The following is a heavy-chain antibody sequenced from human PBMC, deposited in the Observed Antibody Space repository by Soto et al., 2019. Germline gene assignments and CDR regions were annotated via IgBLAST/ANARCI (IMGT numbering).Heavy chain of an antibody. CDR2: ISGSGGST. D-gene: IGHD6-19*01. J-gene: IGHJ6*02. V-gene: IGHV3-23*01. CDR3: AKRLVRDAYYYYGMDV. Sequence: GGSLSLSCAASGFTFSSYAMSWVRQAPGKGLEWVSAISGSGGSTYYADSVKGRFTISRDNSKNTLYLQMNSLRAEDTAVYYCAKRLVRDAYYYYGMDVWGQGTTVTVSS. CDR1: GFTFSSYA.